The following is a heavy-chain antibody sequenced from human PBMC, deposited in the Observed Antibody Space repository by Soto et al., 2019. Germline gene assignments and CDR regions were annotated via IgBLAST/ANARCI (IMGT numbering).Heavy chain of an antibody. CDR2: IYHSGST. CDR3: ARPLTAMENDAFDI. CDR1: GGSISSSNW. V-gene: IGHV4-4*02. D-gene: IGHD5-18*01. J-gene: IGHJ3*02. Sequence: SETLSLTCAVSGGSISSSNWWSWVRQPPGKGLEWIGEIYHSGSTNYNPSLKNRVTISVDKSKNQFSLKLSSVTAADTAVYYCARPLTAMENDAFDIWGQGTMVTVSS.